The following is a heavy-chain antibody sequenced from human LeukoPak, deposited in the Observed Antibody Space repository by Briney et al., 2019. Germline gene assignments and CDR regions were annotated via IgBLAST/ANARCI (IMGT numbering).Heavy chain of an antibody. D-gene: IGHD2-2*02. CDR3: ARSLRESGCSSTSCYTYYYYYMDV. Sequence: SETLSLTCAVSGGSISSGDYYWSWIRQPPGKGLEWIGYIYYSGSTYYNPSLKSRVTISVDTSKNQFSLKLSSVTAADTAVYYCARSLRESGCSSTSCYTYYYYYMDVWGKGTTVTVSS. CDR2: IYYSGST. J-gene: IGHJ6*03. V-gene: IGHV4-30-4*08. CDR1: GGSISSGDYY.